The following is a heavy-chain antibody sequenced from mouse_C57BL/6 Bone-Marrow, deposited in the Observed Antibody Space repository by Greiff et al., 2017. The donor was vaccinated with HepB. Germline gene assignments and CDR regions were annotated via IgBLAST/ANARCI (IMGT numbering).Heavy chain of an antibody. CDR3: TRLYDYEGPGD. Sequence: VQLQQSGTVLARPGASVKMSCKTSGYTFTSYWMHWVKQRPGQGLEWIGAIYPGNSDTSYNQKFKGKAKLTAVTSASTAYMELSSLTNEDSAVYYGTRLYDYEGPGDWGQGTTLTVSS. CDR2: IYPGNSDT. J-gene: IGHJ2*01. D-gene: IGHD2-4*01. CDR1: GYTFTSYW. V-gene: IGHV1-5*01.